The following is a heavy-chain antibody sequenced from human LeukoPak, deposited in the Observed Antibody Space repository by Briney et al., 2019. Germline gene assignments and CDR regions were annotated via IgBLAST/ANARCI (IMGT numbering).Heavy chain of an antibody. CDR1: GFTFDHHS. V-gene: IGHV3-43*01. J-gene: IGHJ4*02. D-gene: IGHD2-21*02. Sequence: PGGSLRLSCATSGFTFDHHSMHWVRQPPGKGLEWVSLITWDSSRTHYSGSVEGRSTISRDNSKSSLYLQMDSLRTEDTALYYCAKNNAGGDYYHRWGQGTLVTVS. CDR3: AKNNAGGDYYHR. CDR2: ITWDSSRT.